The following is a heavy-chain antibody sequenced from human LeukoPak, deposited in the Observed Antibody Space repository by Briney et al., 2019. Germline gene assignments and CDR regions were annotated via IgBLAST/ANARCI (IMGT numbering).Heavy chain of an antibody. J-gene: IGHJ3*02. Sequence: GASVKVSCKASGYTFTSYGISWVRQAPGQGLEWMGGIIPIFGTANYAQKFQGRVTITADESTSTAYMELSSLRSEDTAVYYCARCIVGAPRGDAFDIWGQGTMVTVSS. CDR2: IIPIFGTA. CDR3: ARCIVGAPRGDAFDI. D-gene: IGHD1-26*01. V-gene: IGHV1-69*13. CDR1: GYTFTSYG.